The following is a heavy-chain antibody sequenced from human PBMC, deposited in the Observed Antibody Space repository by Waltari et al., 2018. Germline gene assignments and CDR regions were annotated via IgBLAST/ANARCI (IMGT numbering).Heavy chain of an antibody. Sequence: QVQLVESGGGVVQPGRSLRLSCAASGFTFSSYGLHWVRPAPGKGLEWVAVIWYDGSNKYYADSVKGRFTISRDNSKNTLYLQMNSLRAEDTAVYYCAKGGTRNWSAAGTWGQGTLVTVSS. D-gene: IGHD6-13*01. CDR2: IWYDGSNK. V-gene: IGHV3-33*06. CDR1: GFTFSSYG. J-gene: IGHJ5*02. CDR3: AKGGTRNWSAAGT.